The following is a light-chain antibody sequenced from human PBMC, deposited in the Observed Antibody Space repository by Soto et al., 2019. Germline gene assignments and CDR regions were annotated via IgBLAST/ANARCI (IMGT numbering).Light chain of an antibody. CDR1: KLGDKY. V-gene: IGLV3-1*01. CDR3: QAWDSSTVV. CDR2: QDS. J-gene: IGLJ2*01. Sequence: SYELTQPPSVSVSPGQTASITCSGDKLGDKYACWYRQKPGQSPVLVIYQDSKRPSGIPERFSGSNSGNTATLTISGTQAMDGADYYCQAWDSSTVVFGGGTKVTVL.